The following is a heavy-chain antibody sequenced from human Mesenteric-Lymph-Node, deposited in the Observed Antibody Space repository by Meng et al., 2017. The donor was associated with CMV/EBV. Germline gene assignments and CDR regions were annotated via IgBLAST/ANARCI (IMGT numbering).Heavy chain of an antibody. D-gene: IGHD6-13*01. CDR1: GGSVSSYY. Sequence: SETLSLTCTVSGGSVSSYYWSWIRQPPGKGLEWIGYIYYSGGTNYNPSLKGRVTFSADTSKNQFSLNLGSVTAADTAVYYCARRGGTSSWYGAPFDYWGQGILVTVSS. J-gene: IGHJ4*02. CDR2: IYYSGGT. CDR3: ARRGGTSSWYGAPFDY. V-gene: IGHV4-59*02.